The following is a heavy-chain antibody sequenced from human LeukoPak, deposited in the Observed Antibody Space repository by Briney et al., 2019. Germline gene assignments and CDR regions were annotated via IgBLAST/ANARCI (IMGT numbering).Heavy chain of an antibody. V-gene: IGHV3-30*18. CDR2: ISYDGSNE. Sequence: GGSLRLSCAASGFTFSSYGMHWVRQAPGKGLEWVAVISYDGSNEYYADSVKGRFTISRDNSKNTLYPQMNSLRAEDTAVYYCAKDADRYCSSTSCHSPFDYWGQGTLVTVSS. D-gene: IGHD2-2*01. J-gene: IGHJ4*02. CDR3: AKDADRYCSSTSCHSPFDY. CDR1: GFTFSSYG.